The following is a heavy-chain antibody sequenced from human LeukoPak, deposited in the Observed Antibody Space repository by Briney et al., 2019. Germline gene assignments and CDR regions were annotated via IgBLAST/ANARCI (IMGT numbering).Heavy chain of an antibody. CDR1: GGSISSGKYY. CDR3: ARDNGGVPGGNWFDP. Sequence: SETLSLTCTVSGGSISSGKYYWSWIRQHPGKGLEWIGYISYSGTTYYNPSLKSRVTISVDTSKNQFPLKLNSVTAADTAVYYCARDNGGVPGGNWFDPWGQGTLVTVSS. V-gene: IGHV4-31*03. D-gene: IGHD2-8*01. J-gene: IGHJ5*02. CDR2: ISYSGTT.